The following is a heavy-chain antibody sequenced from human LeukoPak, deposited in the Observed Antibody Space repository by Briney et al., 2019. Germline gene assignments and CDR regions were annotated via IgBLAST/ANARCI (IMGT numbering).Heavy chain of an antibody. V-gene: IGHV3-30*04. CDR2: ISYDGSNK. CDR3: AKAASSSWPSYQYGMDV. Sequence: GRSLRLSCAASGFTFSSYAMHWVRQAPGKGLEWVAVISYDGSNKYYADSVKGRFTISRDNSKNTLYLQMNDLRVDDTAVYYCAKAASSSWPSYQYGMDVWGQGTTVTVSS. D-gene: IGHD6-13*01. CDR1: GFTFSSYA. J-gene: IGHJ6*02.